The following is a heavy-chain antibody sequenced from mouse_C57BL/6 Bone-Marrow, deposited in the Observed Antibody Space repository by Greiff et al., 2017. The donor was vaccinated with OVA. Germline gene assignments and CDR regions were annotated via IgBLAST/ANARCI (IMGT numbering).Heavy chain of an antibody. CDR3: ARQLRLRRFAY. D-gene: IGHD3-2*02. V-gene: IGHV1-9*01. Sequence: QVQLQQSGAELMKPGASVKLSCKATGYTFTGYWIEWVKQRPGHGLEWIGEILPGSGSTNYYEKFKGKATFTADTSSNTAYMQLSSLTTEDSAIYYCARQLRLRRFAYWGQGTLVTVSA. CDR2: ILPGSGST. J-gene: IGHJ3*01. CDR1: GYTFTGYW.